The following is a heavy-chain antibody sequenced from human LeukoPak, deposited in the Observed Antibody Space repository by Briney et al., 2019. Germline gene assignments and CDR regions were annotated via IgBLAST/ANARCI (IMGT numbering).Heavy chain of an antibody. CDR2: ISSSSSYI. Sequence: GGSLRLSCAASGFTFSSYSMNWVRQAPGKGLEWGSSISSSSSYIYYADSVKGRFTISRDNAKNSLYLQMNSLRAEDTAVYYCARAPYYYDSSGSYFDYWGQGTLVTVSS. CDR3: ARAPYYYDSSGSYFDY. D-gene: IGHD3-22*01. J-gene: IGHJ4*02. CDR1: GFTFSSYS. V-gene: IGHV3-21*01.